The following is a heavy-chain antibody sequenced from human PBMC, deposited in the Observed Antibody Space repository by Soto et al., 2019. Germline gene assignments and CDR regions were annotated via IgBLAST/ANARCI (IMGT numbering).Heavy chain of an antibody. D-gene: IGHD3-10*01. J-gene: IGHJ4*02. CDR2: ISGSGGST. V-gene: IGHV3-23*01. CDR3: ANRNDYGSGSYFPFDH. CDR1: GFTFSRYG. Sequence: EVQLLESGGGLVQPGGSLRLSCAASGFTFSRYGMSWVRQAPGKGLEWVSSISGSGGSTYYADSVKGRFTISRDNSKNTRYLQMISLRAEDTAVYYCANRNDYGSGSYFPFDHWGQGTLVTVSS.